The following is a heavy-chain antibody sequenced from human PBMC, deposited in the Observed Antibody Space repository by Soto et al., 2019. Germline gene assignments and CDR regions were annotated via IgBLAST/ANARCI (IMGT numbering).Heavy chain of an antibody. D-gene: IGHD1-1*01. Sequence: SETLSLTCTVSGGSISSGDYYWSWIRQPPGKGLERIGYIYYSGSTYYNPSLKSRVTISVDTSKNQFSLKLSSVTAADTAVYYCASSELERWFDPWGQGTLVTVSS. V-gene: IGHV4-30-4*01. J-gene: IGHJ5*02. CDR3: ASSELERWFDP. CDR2: IYYSGST. CDR1: GGSISSGDYY.